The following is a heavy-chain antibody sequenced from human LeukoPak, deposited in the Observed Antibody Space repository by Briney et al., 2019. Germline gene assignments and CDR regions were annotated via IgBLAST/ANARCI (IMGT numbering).Heavy chain of an antibody. V-gene: IGHV4-59*01. CDR1: GGSISSYY. Sequence: PSETLSLTCTVSGGSISSYYWSWIRQPPGKGLEWIGYIYSSGSTNYNPSLKSRITISVDTSKNRFSLKLSSVTAADTAVYYCARFAYCGGHCWYYFDYWGQGSLVTVSS. CDR2: IYSSGST. D-gene: IGHD2-21*02. J-gene: IGHJ4*02. CDR3: ARFAYCGGHCWYYFDY.